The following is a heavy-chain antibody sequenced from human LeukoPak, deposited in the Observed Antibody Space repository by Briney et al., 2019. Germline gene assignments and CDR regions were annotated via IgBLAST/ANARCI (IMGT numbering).Heavy chain of an antibody. CDR3: AANTYYYDSSGYA. V-gene: IGHV4-59*01. Sequence: SETLSLTCTVSGGSISSYYWSWIRQPPGKGLEWIGYISYSGSTSHNPSLKSRVTISVDTSKNQFSLKLSSVTAADTAMYYCAANTYYYDSSGYAWGQGTLVTVSS. J-gene: IGHJ5*02. D-gene: IGHD3-22*01. CDR1: GGSISSYY. CDR2: ISYSGST.